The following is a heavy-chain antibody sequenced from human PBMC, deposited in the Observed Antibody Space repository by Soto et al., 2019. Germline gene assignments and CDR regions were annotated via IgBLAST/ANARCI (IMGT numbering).Heavy chain of an antibody. CDR1: GYTFTIYG. D-gene: IGHD3-16*01. J-gene: IGHJ6*02. CDR3: AARVERLRLGRVMDV. CDR2: ISAYNGNT. V-gene: IGHV1-18*01. Sequence: ASVKASCKASGYTFTIYGISWVRQAPGQGLEWMGWISAYNGNTNYAQKLQGRVTMTTDTSTSTAYMELRSLRSDDTAVYYCAARVERLRLGRVMDVWGQGTTVTSP.